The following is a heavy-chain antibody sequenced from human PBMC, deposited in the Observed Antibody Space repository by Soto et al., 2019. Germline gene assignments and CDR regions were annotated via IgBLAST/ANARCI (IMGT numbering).Heavy chain of an antibody. CDR2: IIPIFGTA. Sequence: GASVKVSCKASGGTFSSYAISWVRQAPGQGLEWMGGIIPIFGTANYAQKFQGRVTITADESTSTAYMELSSLRSEDTAVYYCARGGYYYDSSGYYSGMYWYFDLWARGTLVTVS. CDR1: GGTFSSYA. CDR3: ARGGYYYDSSGYYSGMYWYFDL. V-gene: IGHV1-69*13. J-gene: IGHJ2*01. D-gene: IGHD3-22*01.